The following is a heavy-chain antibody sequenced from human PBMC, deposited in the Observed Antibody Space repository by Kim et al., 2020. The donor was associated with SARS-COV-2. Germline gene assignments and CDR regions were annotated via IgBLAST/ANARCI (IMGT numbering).Heavy chain of an antibody. J-gene: IGHJ6*02. CDR3: ARPRNNYFYAMDV. V-gene: IGHV1-3*01. Sequence: ASVKVSCKASGYSFTNFPIHWVRQAPGQGLEWVGWISADSTRTSYFQGRVTITRDTSATTTYMELSSLRSEDTAVYYCARPRNNYFYAMDVWGQGTTVTVSS. CDR2: ISADSTRT. CDR1: GYSFTNFP.